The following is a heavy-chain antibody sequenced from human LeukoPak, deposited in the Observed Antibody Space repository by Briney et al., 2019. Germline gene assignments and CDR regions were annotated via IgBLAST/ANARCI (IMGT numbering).Heavy chain of an antibody. D-gene: IGHD3-3*01. V-gene: IGHV4-31*01. CDR3: AGVRLEREAGVFDY. Sequence: SQSLSLTCTVSGGSISSGGYYWSWIRQHPGKGLEWIGYIYYSGSTSYNPSVKTHLTISVDTTKHQFSLQLTSVTAAGMTVYCWAGVRLEREAGVFDYWGRGTLVTVSS. CDR2: IYYSGST. J-gene: IGHJ4*02. CDR1: GGSISSGGYY.